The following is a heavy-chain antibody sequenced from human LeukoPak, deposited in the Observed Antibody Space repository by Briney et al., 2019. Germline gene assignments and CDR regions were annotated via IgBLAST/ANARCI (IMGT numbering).Heavy chain of an antibody. Sequence: SETLSLTCTVSGGSISSYCWSWIRQPPGKGLEWIGYIYYSGSTNYNPSLKSRVTISVDTSKNQFSLKLSPVTAADTAVYYCARQGQLNFDYWGQGTLVTVSS. V-gene: IGHV4-59*01. J-gene: IGHJ4*02. CDR1: GGSISSYC. CDR2: IYYSGST. CDR3: ARQGQLNFDY. D-gene: IGHD5-18*01.